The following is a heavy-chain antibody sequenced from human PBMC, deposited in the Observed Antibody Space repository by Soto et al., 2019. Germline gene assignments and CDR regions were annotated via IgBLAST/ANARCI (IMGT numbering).Heavy chain of an antibody. Sequence: EVQLVESGGGLVKPGGSLRLSCAASGFTFSSYSMNWVRLAPGKGLEWVSSISSSSSYIYYADSVKGRFTISRDNAKNSLYLQMNSLRAEDTAVYYCASVPQQWLVSRGPNDAFDIWGQGTMVTVSS. CDR3: ASVPQQWLVSRGPNDAFDI. J-gene: IGHJ3*02. CDR2: ISSSSSYI. CDR1: GFTFSSYS. V-gene: IGHV3-21*01. D-gene: IGHD6-19*01.